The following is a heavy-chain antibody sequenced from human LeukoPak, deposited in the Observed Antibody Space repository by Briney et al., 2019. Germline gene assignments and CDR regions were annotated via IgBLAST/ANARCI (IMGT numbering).Heavy chain of an antibody. CDR2: IYYSGST. J-gene: IGHJ4*02. Sequence: PSQTLSLTCTVSGGSISSGGYYWSWIRQHPGKGLEWTGYIYYSGSTYYNPSLKSRVTISVDTSKNQFSLKLSSVTAADTAVYYCARGDTVTAFDYWGQGTLVTVSS. D-gene: IGHD4-17*01. CDR3: ARGDTVTAFDY. CDR1: GGSISSGGYY. V-gene: IGHV4-31*03.